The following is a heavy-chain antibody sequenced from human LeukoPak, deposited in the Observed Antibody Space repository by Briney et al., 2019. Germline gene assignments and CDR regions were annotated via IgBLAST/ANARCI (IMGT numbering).Heavy chain of an antibody. CDR2: FYYSGST. V-gene: IGHV4-39*01. Sequence: SETLSLTCTVSGGSISSSSYYWGWIRQPPGKGLEWIGSFYYSGSTYYNPSLKSRVTISVDTSKNQFSLKLSSVTAADTAVYYCARHGSLYSWFDPWGQGTLVTVSS. CDR1: GGSISSSSYY. J-gene: IGHJ5*02. D-gene: IGHD3-10*01. CDR3: ARHGSLYSWFDP.